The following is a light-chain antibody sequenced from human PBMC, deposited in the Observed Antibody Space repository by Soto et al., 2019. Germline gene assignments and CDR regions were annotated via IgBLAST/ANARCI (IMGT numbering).Light chain of an antibody. CDR1: SSDVGGYNF. CDR2: DVR. V-gene: IGLV2-14*01. Sequence: QSALTQPASVSGSHGQSITISCTETSSDVGGYNFVSWYQQHPGKAPKLMIYDVRNRPSGVSNRFSGSKSVNTASLTISGLQAEDEADYYCSSYTSISAYVFGTGTKVTVL. CDR3: SSYTSISAYV. J-gene: IGLJ1*01.